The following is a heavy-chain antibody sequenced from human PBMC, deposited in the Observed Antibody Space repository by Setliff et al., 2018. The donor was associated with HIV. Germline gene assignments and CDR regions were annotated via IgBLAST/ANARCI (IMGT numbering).Heavy chain of an antibody. Sequence: PGGSLRLSCAASGFKFRDYTLSWLRQFPGKGLEWVSAIAGNKGTTFYADSVKGRFTISRDNSKNTLYLQVNSLRAEDMAVYYCARNGARRGLAVARGIWHFDMWGRGTLVTVSS. D-gene: IGHD6-19*01. CDR3: ARNGARRGLAVARGIWHFDM. V-gene: IGHV3-23*01. CDR1: GFKFRDYT. J-gene: IGHJ2*01. CDR2: IAGNKGTT.